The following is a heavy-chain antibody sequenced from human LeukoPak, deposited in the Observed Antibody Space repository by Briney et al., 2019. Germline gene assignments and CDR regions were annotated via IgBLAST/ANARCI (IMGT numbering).Heavy chain of an antibody. J-gene: IGHJ4*02. CDR1: GGSISSYY. Sequence: SETLSLTCTVSGGSISSYYWSWIRQPPGKGPEWIGYIYYSGSTNYNPSLKSRVTISVDTSKNQFSLKLSSVTAADTAVYYCAREDDYGGNTLDYWGQGTLVTVSS. D-gene: IGHD4-23*01. CDR3: AREDDYGGNTLDY. V-gene: IGHV4-59*01. CDR2: IYYSGST.